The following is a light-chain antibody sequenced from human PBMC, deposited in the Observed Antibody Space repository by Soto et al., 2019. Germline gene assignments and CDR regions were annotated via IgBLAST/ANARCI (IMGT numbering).Light chain of an antibody. J-gene: IGKJ4*01. CDR2: GAS. V-gene: IGKV3-20*01. CDR3: QQYGSSPLT. Sequence: EIVLTHSPGTLSLSPGERATLSCRASQSVSSSFLALYQQKPGQAPRLLIYGASSRATGIPDRCSGSGSGTDCTLSIIRLEPEDVAVYYCQQYGSSPLTCSGWTKVEIK. CDR1: QSVSSSF.